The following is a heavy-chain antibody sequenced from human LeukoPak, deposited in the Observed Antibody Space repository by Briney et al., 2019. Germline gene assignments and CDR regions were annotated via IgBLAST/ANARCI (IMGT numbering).Heavy chain of an antibody. V-gene: IGHV3-7*01. CDR1: GFTFSNSW. J-gene: IGHJ4*02. CDR3: ARQRAGFTVTTSDY. Sequence: GGSLRLSCEGSGFTFSNSWMSWVRQAPGKGLEWVAYINEDGSQTYYEDSVKGRFTISRDNAKNSLYLQMNSLRAEDTAVYYCARQRAGFTVTTSDYWGQGTLVTVSS. CDR2: INEDGSQT. D-gene: IGHD4-17*01.